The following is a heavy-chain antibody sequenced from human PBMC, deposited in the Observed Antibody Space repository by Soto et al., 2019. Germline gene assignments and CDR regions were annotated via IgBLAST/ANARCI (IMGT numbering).Heavy chain of an antibody. Sequence: QVQLMQSGAEVKKPGASVKVSCKASGDTFTEYYIHWVRQAPGQGLEWMGTVNPSGGHTTYAQHFLGRVTMTRDTATSTLYMELTSLTSEDTAVYYCARGGHVVVVTAALDYWGQGTPVTVSS. CDR1: GDTFTEYY. D-gene: IGHD2-21*02. CDR2: VNPSGGHT. CDR3: ARGGHVVVVTAALDY. J-gene: IGHJ4*02. V-gene: IGHV1-46*01.